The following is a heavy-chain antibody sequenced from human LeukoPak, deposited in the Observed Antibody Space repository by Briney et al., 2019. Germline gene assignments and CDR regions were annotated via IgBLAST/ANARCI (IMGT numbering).Heavy chain of an antibody. J-gene: IGHJ6*02. CDR2: IWYGGSNK. Sequence: GGSLRLSCAASGFTFSSYGMHWVRQAPGKGLEWVAVIWYGGSNKYYADSVKGRFTISRDNSKNTLYLQMNSPRAEDRAVYHCAREHRSSWYGHDYCGMDLWGQGTRVTV. CDR1: GFTFSSYG. V-gene: IGHV3-33*01. D-gene: IGHD6-13*01. CDR3: AREHRSSWYGHDYCGMDL.